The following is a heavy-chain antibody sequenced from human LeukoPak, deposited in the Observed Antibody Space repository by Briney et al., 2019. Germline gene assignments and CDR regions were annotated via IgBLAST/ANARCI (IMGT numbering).Heavy chain of an antibody. CDR3: AKDHDRRRFSGELLYYFDY. CDR2: IRYDGSNK. V-gene: IGHV3-30*02. D-gene: IGHD1-26*01. J-gene: IGHJ4*02. CDR1: GFTFSSYG. Sequence: AGGSLRLSCAASGFTFSSYGMHWVRQAPGKGLEWVAFIRYDGSNKYYADSVKGRFTISRDNSKNTLYLQMNSLRAEDTAVYYCAKDHDRRRFSGELLYYFDYWGQGTLVTVSS.